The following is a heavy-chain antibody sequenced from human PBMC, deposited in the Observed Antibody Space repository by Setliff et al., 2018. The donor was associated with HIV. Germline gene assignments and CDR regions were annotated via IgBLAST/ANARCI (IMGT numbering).Heavy chain of an antibody. J-gene: IGHJ3*02. V-gene: IGHV1-3*04. CDR3: AGPRGDEAFDI. CDR1: GYTFSEYA. CDR2: IDTDNGYR. D-gene: IGHD3-10*01. Sequence: ASVKVSCKASGYTFSEYAIHWVRQAPGQRLEWMGRIDTDNGYRRYSPKLQGRVTITKDTSANTAYMELSGLRSDDTAVYYCAGPRGDEAFDIWGQGTMVTVSS.